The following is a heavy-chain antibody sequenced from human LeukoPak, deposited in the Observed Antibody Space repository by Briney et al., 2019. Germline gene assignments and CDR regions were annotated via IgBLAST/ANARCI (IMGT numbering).Heavy chain of an antibody. Sequence: GASVQVSCKASGGTFISYAISWVRQAPGQGLEWMGGIIPMSGTANYAQKFQGRVTITADKSTSTAYMDLSNLRSEDTAVYYCARHSSYGSGSYYDYWGQGTLVTVSS. D-gene: IGHD3-10*01. CDR2: IIPMSGTA. CDR1: GGTFISYA. V-gene: IGHV1-69*06. J-gene: IGHJ4*02. CDR3: ARHSSYGSGSYYDY.